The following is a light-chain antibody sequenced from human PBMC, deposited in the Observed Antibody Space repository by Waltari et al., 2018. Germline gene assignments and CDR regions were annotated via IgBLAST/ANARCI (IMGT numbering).Light chain of an antibody. V-gene: IGKV3-15*01. J-gene: IGKJ2*01. CDR1: QSVSSN. CDR3: QQYNNWPYT. CDR2: GAS. Sequence: ELVMTQSPATLSVSPGERATLSCRASQSVSSNLAWYQQKPGPAPRLLIFGASTRATGIPARFSGSGSGTEFTLTISSLQSEDFAIYYCQQYNNWPYTFGQGTKLEI.